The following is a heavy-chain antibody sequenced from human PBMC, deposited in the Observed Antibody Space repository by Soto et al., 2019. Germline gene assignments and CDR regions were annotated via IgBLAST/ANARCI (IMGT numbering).Heavy chain of an antibody. Sequence: SETLSLTCTVSGASINSNTYYWGWIRQPPGKGLEWIGSVFSSGTTYYSPSLKGRVTILMDMSRNQFVLNLNSVTAADTATYYCARRRVFFDYWGQGARVTVYS. CDR1: GASINSNTYY. J-gene: IGHJ4*02. V-gene: IGHV4-39*01. CDR3: ARRRVFFDY. CDR2: VFSSGTT.